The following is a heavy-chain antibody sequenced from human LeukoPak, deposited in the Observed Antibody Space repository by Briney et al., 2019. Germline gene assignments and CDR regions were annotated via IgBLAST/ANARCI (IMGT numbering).Heavy chain of an antibody. D-gene: IGHD6-19*01. CDR1: GGTFTSYA. CDR2: IIPIFGTA. CDR3: ASPGIAVAGFDY. Sequence: SVTVSCKASGGTFTSYAISCVRQAPGQGLEWMGGIIPIFGTANYAQKFQGRVTITADESTSTAYMELSSLRSEDTAVYYCASPGIAVAGFDYWGQGTLVTVSS. J-gene: IGHJ4*02. V-gene: IGHV1-69*13.